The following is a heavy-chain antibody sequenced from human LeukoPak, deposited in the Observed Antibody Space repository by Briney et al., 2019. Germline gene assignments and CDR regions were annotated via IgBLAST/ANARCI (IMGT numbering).Heavy chain of an antibody. CDR1: GFTFSDYG. D-gene: IGHD6-6*01. CDR2: IWYDGTNK. Sequence: PGGSLRLSCAASGFTFSDYGMHRVRQAPGKGLEWVAVIWYDGTNKRYAESVKGRFAISRDDSKNTLYLQMNGLRVEDTAVYYCAKVASLYSSSDYWGQGTLVTVSS. CDR3: AKVASLYSSSDY. J-gene: IGHJ4*02. V-gene: IGHV3-33*03.